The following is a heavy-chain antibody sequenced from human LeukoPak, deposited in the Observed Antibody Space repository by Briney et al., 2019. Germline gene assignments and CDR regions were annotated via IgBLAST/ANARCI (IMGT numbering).Heavy chain of an antibody. D-gene: IGHD1-26*01. CDR1: GYTFTSYD. CDR2: MNPNSGNT. Sequence: GASVKVSCKASGYTFTSYDINRVRQATGQGLEWMGWMNPNSGNTGYAQKFQGRVTMTRNTSISTAYMELSSLRSEDTAVYYCARGKGTQVGAAFYYYYMDVWGKGTTVTVSS. CDR3: ARGKGTQVGAAFYYYYMDV. J-gene: IGHJ6*03. V-gene: IGHV1-8*01.